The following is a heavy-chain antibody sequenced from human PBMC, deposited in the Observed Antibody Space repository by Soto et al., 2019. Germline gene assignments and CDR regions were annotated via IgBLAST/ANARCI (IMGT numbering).Heavy chain of an antibody. V-gene: IGHV4-39*01. J-gene: IGHJ5*02. CDR1: GDSITWTSCD. D-gene: IGHD2-15*01. Sequence: PSETLSPTCTLSGDSITWTSCDWGWIRQPPGKGLEWVGDVYYSGSTYYNPSLKSRLTMSIDTSKRQFSLKISCVTAADTGVYYCARLTCRISAASQGRSNWLDPGGRGTRSPVS. CDR2: VYYSGST. CDR3: ARLTCRISAASQGRSNWLDP.